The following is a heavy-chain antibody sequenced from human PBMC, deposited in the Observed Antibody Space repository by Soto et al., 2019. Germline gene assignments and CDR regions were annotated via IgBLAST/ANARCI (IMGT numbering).Heavy chain of an antibody. V-gene: IGHV5-51*01. D-gene: IGHD3-10*01. CDR3: ARLAISAYGSGSYYYYYGMDV. CDR2: IYPGDSDT. CDR1: GYSFTSYW. Sequence: PGESLKISCQGSGYSFTSYWIGWVRQMPGKGLEWMGIIYPGDSDTRYSPSFQGQVTISADKSISTAYLQWSSLKASDTAMYYCARLAISAYGSGSYYYYYGMDVWGQGTTVTVSS. J-gene: IGHJ6*02.